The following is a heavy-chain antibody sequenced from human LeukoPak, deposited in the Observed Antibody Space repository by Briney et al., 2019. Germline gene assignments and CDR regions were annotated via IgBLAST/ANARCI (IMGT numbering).Heavy chain of an antibody. J-gene: IGHJ3*02. V-gene: IGHV4-59*01. CDR2: IYYSGGT. CDR3: AREDAQEGTNAFDI. Sequence: ASETLSLTCTVSGGSISSYYWSWIRQPPGKGLEWIGYIYYSGGTYYNPSLKSRVTMSVDTSKNQFSLKLTSVTAADTAVYYCAREDAQEGTNAFDIWGQGTMVTVSS. D-gene: IGHD2-2*01. CDR1: GGSISSYY.